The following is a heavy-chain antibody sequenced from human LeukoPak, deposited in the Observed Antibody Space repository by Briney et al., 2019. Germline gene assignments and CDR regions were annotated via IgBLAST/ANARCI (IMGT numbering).Heavy chain of an antibody. CDR2: ISGSGGST. V-gene: IGHV3-23*01. Sequence: GGSLRLSCAGFGFTFSNYAMSWVRQAPGKGLEWVSAISGSGGSTYYADSVKGRFTISRDNSKNTLYLQMNSLRAEDTAVYYCAKEYYDFWSGYPHDYWGQGTLVTVSS. J-gene: IGHJ4*02. CDR3: AKEYYDFWSGYPHDY. D-gene: IGHD3-3*01. CDR1: GFTFSNYA.